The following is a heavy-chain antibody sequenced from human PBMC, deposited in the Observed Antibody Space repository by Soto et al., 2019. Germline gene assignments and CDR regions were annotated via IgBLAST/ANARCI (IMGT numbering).Heavy chain of an antibody. CDR1: GYTFTNYV. Sequence: QVQLVQSGAEVKKPGASVKVSCKASGYTFTNYVISWVRQAPGQGLEWMGWISAYNGNTDHAQKYQGRVTMTTDTSTSTAYMELRSLRSDDTAVYYCARPQKDILTDSYTNWFDPWGQGTLVTVSS. D-gene: IGHD3-9*01. CDR3: ARPQKDILTDSYTNWFDP. V-gene: IGHV1-18*01. J-gene: IGHJ5*02. CDR2: ISAYNGNT.